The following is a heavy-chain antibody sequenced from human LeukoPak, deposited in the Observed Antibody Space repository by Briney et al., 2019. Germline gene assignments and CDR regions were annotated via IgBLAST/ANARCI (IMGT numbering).Heavy chain of an antibody. CDR1: GYTFTSYY. D-gene: IGHD3-22*01. CDR3: ARGSRNYYDSSWFDP. J-gene: IGHJ5*02. Sequence: ASVKVSCKASGYTFTSYYMHWVRQAPGQGLEWMGIINPSGGSTSYAQKFQGRVTMTRDTSTSTVYMELSSLRSEDTAVYYCARGSRNYYDSSWFDPWGQGTLVTVSS. V-gene: IGHV1-46*01. CDR2: INPSGGST.